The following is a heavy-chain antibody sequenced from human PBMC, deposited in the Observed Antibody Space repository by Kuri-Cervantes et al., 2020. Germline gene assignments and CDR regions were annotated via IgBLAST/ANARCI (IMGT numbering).Heavy chain of an antibody. J-gene: IGHJ5*02. CDR3: ARGGSSGWYGVAEGYNWFDP. Sequence: SETLSLTCTVSGGSISSYYWSWIRQPPGKGLEWIGYIYYSGSTNYNPSLKSRVTISVDTSKNQFSLKLSSVTAADTAVYYCARGGSSGWYGVAEGYNWFDPWGQGTLVTVSS. D-gene: IGHD6-19*01. V-gene: IGHV4-59*13. CDR2: IYYSGST. CDR1: GGSISSYY.